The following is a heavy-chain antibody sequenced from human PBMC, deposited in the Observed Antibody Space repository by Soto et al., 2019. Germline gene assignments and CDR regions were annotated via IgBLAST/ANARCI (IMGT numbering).Heavy chain of an antibody. CDR1: GGSISSSSYY. CDR3: AKDASCYSCGA. J-gene: IGHJ4*02. Sequence: SETLSLTCTVSGGSISSSSYYWGWIRQPPGKGLEWIGSIYYGGSTYYNPSLKSRITISVDTSKNQFSLNLSSVTAADTAVYYCAKDASCYSCGAWGQGLPVTVSS. CDR2: IYYGGST. D-gene: IGHD2-15*01. V-gene: IGHV4-39*01.